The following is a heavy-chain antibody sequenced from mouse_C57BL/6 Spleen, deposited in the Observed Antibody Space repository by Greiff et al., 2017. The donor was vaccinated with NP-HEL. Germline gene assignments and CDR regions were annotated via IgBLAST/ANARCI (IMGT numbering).Heavy chain of an antibody. J-gene: IGHJ1*03. CDR2: ISSGSSTI. CDR1: GFTFSDYG. CDR3: ARTPITTVVATRYFDV. V-gene: IGHV5-17*01. Sequence: VQLKESGGGLVKPGGSLKLSCAASGFTFSDYGMHWVRQAPEKGLEWVAYISSGSSTIYYADTVKGRFTISRDNAKNTLFLQMTSLRSEDTAMYYCARTPITTVVATRYFDVWGTGTTVTVSS. D-gene: IGHD1-1*01.